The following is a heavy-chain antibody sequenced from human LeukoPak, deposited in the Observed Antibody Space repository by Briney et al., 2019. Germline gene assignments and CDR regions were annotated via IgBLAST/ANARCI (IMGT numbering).Heavy chain of an antibody. CDR2: INWDGGST. CDR1: GFTFDDYA. J-gene: IGHJ4*02. CDR3: ARDSFSGSSLDY. Sequence: GGSLRLSCAASGFTFDDYAMHWVRQAPGKGLEWVSSINWDGGSTAYADSVQGRFTISRDNAKNSLHLQIKSLRAEDTALYYCARDSFSGSSLDYWGRGTLVTVSS. V-gene: IGHV3-20*04. D-gene: IGHD1-26*01.